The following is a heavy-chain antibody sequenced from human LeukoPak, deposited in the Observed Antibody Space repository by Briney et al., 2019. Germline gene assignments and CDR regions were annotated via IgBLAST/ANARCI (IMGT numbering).Heavy chain of an antibody. V-gene: IGHV4-38-2*02. D-gene: IGHD1-26*01. CDR3: ARNAGGNWFDP. CDR1: GYSISSGYY. J-gene: IGHJ5*02. Sequence: SETLSLTCTVSGYSISSGYYWGWIRQPPGKGLEWIGSIYHSGSTYYNPSLKSRVTMSVDTSKNQFSLKLSSVTAADTAVYYCARNAGGNWFDPWGQGTLVTVSS. CDR2: IYHSGST.